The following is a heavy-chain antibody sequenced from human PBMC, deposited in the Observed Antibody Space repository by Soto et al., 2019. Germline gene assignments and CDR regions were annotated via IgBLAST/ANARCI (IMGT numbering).Heavy chain of an antibody. Sequence: PGGSLRLSCATSGYAFEDYAMHWVRQVPGKSLEWVSLLSCDGESTYYADPVKGRFTVSRDNSEKSLHLQMNSVRVDDTALYYCANVGQLDITTGHAYFDYWGQGTLVTVSS. CDR3: ANVGQLDITTGHAYFDY. CDR1: GYAFEDYA. CDR2: LSCDGEST. J-gene: IGHJ4*02. V-gene: IGHV3-43D*04. D-gene: IGHD5-12*01.